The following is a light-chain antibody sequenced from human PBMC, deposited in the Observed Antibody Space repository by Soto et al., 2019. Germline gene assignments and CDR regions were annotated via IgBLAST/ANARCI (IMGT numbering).Light chain of an antibody. J-gene: IGKJ1*01. CDR3: QKYDSAPWT. V-gene: IGKV1-27*01. Sequence: DIQMTQSPSSLSASVRDRVTIPCRASQGISNYLAWSQQKPGKVPKLLIYAASTLQSGVPSRFSGSGSGTDFTLTISSLQPEDVATSYCQKYDSAPWTFGQGTKVDIK. CDR2: AAS. CDR1: QGISNY.